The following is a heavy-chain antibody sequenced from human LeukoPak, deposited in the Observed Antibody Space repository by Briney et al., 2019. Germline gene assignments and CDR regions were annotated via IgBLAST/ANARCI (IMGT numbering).Heavy chain of an antibody. J-gene: IGHJ6*03. CDR3: ARVGPSYYYYYMDA. V-gene: IGHV3-7*01. CDR1: GFTFSSSW. CDR2: IKQDGSEQ. Sequence: GGSLRLSCSASGFTFSSSWMTWVRQAPGKGLEWVANIKQDGSEQYTADSLKGRFTISRDNDKKLVFLQMNSLRVDDTAVYYCARVGPSYYYYYMDAWGNGTTVMVSS.